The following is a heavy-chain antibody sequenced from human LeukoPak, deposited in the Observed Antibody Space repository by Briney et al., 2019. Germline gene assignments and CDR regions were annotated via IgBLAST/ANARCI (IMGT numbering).Heavy chain of an antibody. CDR3: AKDLSRRFMDPYYMDV. V-gene: IGHV3-23*01. J-gene: IGHJ6*03. CDR1: GFTFSNAW. D-gene: IGHD3/OR15-3a*01. CDR2: FSGSGGST. Sequence: PGGSLRLSCAASGFTFSNAWMSWVRQAPGKGLEWVSAFSGSGGSTYYADSVKGRFTISRDNSKNTLYLQMNSLRAEDTAVYYCAKDLSRRFMDPYYMDVWGKGTTVTISS.